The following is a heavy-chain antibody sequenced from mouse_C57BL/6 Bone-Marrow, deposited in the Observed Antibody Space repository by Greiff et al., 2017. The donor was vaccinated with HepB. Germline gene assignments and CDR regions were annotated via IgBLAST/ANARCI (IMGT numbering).Heavy chain of an antibody. CDR3: ASYGSSPWFAY. D-gene: IGHD1-1*01. CDR1: GFTFSSYG. V-gene: IGHV5-6*01. Sequence: EVMLVESGGDLVKPGGSLKLSCAASGFTFSSYGMSWVRQTPDKRLEWVATISSGGSYTYYPDSVKGRFTISIDNAKNTLYLQMSSLKSEDTAMYYFASYGSSPWFAYWGQGTLVTVSA. J-gene: IGHJ3*01. CDR2: ISSGGSYT.